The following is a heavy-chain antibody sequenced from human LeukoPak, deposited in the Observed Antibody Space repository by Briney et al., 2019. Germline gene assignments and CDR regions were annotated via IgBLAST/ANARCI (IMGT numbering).Heavy chain of an antibody. J-gene: IGHJ4*02. CDR3: ARGSSSSWYTIVNEYYFDY. V-gene: IGHV1-18*01. CDR1: GYTLTSYG. CDR2: ISAYNGNT. D-gene: IGHD6-13*01. Sequence: ASVKVSCKASGYTLTSYGISWVRQAPGQGLEWMGWISAYNGNTNYAQKLQGRVTMTTDTSTSTAHMELRSLRSDDTAVYYCARGSSSSWYTIVNEYYFDYWGQGTLVTVSS.